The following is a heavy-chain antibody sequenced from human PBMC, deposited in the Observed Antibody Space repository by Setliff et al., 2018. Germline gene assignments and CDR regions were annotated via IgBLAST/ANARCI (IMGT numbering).Heavy chain of an antibody. D-gene: IGHD3-3*01. CDR1: GGSISSGIYY. CDR2: IYTSGST. V-gene: IGHV4-61*09. CDR3: ARGRSNFWGYYFDY. Sequence: SETLSLTCTVSGGSISSGIYYWSWIRQPAGKGLEWIGHIYTSGSTNYNPSLKSRVTISVDTSKNQFSLKLSSVTAADTAVYYCARGRSNFWGYYFDYWGQGTLVTVSS. J-gene: IGHJ4*02.